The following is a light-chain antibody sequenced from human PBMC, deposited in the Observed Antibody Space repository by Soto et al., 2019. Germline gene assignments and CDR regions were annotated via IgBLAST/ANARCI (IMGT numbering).Light chain of an antibody. V-gene: IGLV2-14*01. CDR2: DVS. Sequence: QSALTQPASVSGSPGQSITISCTGTSNDVGGYNYVSWYQQYPDKAPTLIIYDVSNRPSGVSTRFSGSKSGNRAFLTISGLQAEDEADYYCTSYTTTTTSCVFGTGTKVTV. CDR3: TSYTTTTTSCV. J-gene: IGLJ1*01. CDR1: SNDVGGYNY.